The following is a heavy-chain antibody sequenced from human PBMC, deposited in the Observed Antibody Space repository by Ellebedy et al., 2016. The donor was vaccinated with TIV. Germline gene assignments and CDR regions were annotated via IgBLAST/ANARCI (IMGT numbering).Heavy chain of an antibody. CDR3: ARDTGADAIGYNWNYDAFDI. J-gene: IGHJ3*02. Sequence: SETLSLTCTVSGGSISRSSYYWGWIRQPPGKGLEWIGSIFYSGSTYYNPSLKSRVTISVDMSKNQFSLKLSSVTAADTAVYYCARDTGADAIGYNWNYDAFDIWGQGTMVTVSS. CDR1: GGSISRSSYY. CDR2: IFYSGST. D-gene: IGHD1-7*01. V-gene: IGHV4-39*07.